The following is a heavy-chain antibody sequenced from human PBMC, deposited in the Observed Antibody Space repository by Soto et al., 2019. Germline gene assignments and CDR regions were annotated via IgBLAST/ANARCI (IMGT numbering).Heavy chain of an antibody. CDR1: GFTFSNTW. V-gene: IGHV3-15*01. CDR3: TTDCPWVTPAY. J-gene: IGHJ4*02. Sequence: GGSLRLSCATSGFTFSNTWMSWVRQAPGKGLEWVGRIKSKSRGGTADYAAPVKGRFTISRDDSKNTLYLYMNNLKTEDTAVYYCTTDCPWVTPAYWGQGALVTVYS. CDR2: IKSKSRGGTA. D-gene: IGHD2-21*02.